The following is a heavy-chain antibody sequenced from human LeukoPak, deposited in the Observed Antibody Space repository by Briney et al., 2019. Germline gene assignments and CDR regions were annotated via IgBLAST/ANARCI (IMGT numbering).Heavy chain of an antibody. CDR2: ITISSNTI. CDR3: AKGYCSSTSCFARPHS. Sequence: PGGSLRLSCAASGFTLSDYDMNWVRQAPGKGLEWVSFITISSNTIFYADSVKGRFTISRDNARNSLYLQMNSLRDEDTAVYYCAKGYCSSTSCFARPHSWGQGTLVTVSS. J-gene: IGHJ4*02. CDR1: GFTLSDYD. V-gene: IGHV3-48*02. D-gene: IGHD2-2*01.